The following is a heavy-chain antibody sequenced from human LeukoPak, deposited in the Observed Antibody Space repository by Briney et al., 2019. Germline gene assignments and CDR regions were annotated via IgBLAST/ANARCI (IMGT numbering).Heavy chain of an antibody. CDR1: GYTFTSYG. Sequence: GASVKVSCKASGYTFTSYGISWVRQAPGQWLEWMGWISAYNGNTNYAQKLQGRVTMTTDTSTSTAYMELRSLRSDDTAVYYCARVSGAVADNGLDYWGQGTLVTVSS. CDR2: ISAYNGNT. V-gene: IGHV1-18*01. D-gene: IGHD6-19*01. J-gene: IGHJ4*02. CDR3: ARVSGAVADNGLDY.